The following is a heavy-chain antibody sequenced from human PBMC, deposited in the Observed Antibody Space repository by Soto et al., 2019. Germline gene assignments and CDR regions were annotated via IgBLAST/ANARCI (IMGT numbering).Heavy chain of an antibody. CDR2: INSDSSVI. CDR1: GFTFNSYE. Sequence: EVQLVDSGGGLVQPRGSLRLVCAASGFTFNSYEMNWVRQAPGKGLERVSYINSDSSVINYADSVKGRFTISRDNAKNSLYLQMNNLRVEDTAVYYCVRGYGGPGSHGAHWGQGTLVTVSS. D-gene: IGHD2-15*01. V-gene: IGHV3-48*03. J-gene: IGHJ4*02. CDR3: VRGYGGPGSHGAH.